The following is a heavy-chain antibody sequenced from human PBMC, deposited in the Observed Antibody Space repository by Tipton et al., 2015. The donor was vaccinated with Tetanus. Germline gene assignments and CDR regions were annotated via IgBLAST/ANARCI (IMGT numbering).Heavy chain of an antibody. D-gene: IGHD4-17*01. CDR3: ARGAPYDYGDPIRDYYYGMDV. Sequence: SLRLSCAASGFTFSSYSMNWVRPAPGKGLEWVSYISSSSSTIYYADSVKGRFTISRDNAKNSLYLQMNSLRDEDTAVYYCARGAPYDYGDPIRDYYYGMDVWGQGTTVTVSS. J-gene: IGHJ6*02. V-gene: IGHV3-48*02. CDR2: ISSSSSTI. CDR1: GFTFSSYS.